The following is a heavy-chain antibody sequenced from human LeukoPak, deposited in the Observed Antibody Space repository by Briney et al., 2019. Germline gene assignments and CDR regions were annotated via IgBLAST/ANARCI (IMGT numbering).Heavy chain of an antibody. V-gene: IGHV1-69*05. CDR1: GGTFSSYA. Sequence: SVKVSCKASGGTFSSYAISWVRQAPGQGLEWMGGIIPIFGTANYAQKFQGRVTMTRDMSTSTVYMELSSLRSEDTAVYYCAREGITMIELNRAAFDIWGQGTMVTVSS. CDR3: AREGITMIELNRAAFDI. CDR2: IIPIFGTA. J-gene: IGHJ3*02. D-gene: IGHD3-22*01.